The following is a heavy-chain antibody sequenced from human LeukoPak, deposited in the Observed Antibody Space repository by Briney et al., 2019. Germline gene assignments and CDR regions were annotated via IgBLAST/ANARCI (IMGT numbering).Heavy chain of an antibody. D-gene: IGHD2-2*02. Sequence: GGSLRLSCAASGFTFSSYGMHWVRQAPGKGLEWVAVISYDGSNKYYADSVKGRFTISRDNSKNTLYLQMNSLRAEDTAVYYCAKQWGCSSTSCYSSYYYYGMDVWGQGTTVTVSS. J-gene: IGHJ6*02. CDR3: AKQWGCSSTSCYSSYYYYGMDV. V-gene: IGHV3-30*18. CDR2: ISYDGSNK. CDR1: GFTFSSYG.